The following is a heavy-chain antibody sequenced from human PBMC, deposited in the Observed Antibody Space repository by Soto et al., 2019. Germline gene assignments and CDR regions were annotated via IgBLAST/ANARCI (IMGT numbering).Heavy chain of an antibody. Sequence: SVKVSCKASGGTFSSYAISWVRQAPGQGLEWMGGIIPIFGTANYAQKFQGRVTITADKTKSTAYMELSSLRSEDTAVFYCARNYYDSSCYYYNLNYWGQGTLVTVSS. CDR3: ARNYYDSSCYYYNLNY. V-gene: IGHV1-69*06. D-gene: IGHD3-22*01. J-gene: IGHJ4*02. CDR2: IIPIFGTA. CDR1: GGTFSSYA.